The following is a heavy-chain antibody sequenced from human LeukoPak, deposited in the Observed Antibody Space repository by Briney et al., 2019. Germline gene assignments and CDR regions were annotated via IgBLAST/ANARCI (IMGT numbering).Heavy chain of an antibody. Sequence: GGSLRLSCAASGFTFSSYWMHWVRQAPGKGLVWVSRVNSDGGTTAYADSAKGRFTISRDNAKNTLYLQMSSLRAEDTAVYYCARGDAYALNYWGQGTLVTVSS. D-gene: IGHD2-2*01. CDR3: ARGDAYALNY. V-gene: IGHV3-74*01. CDR1: GFTFSSYW. CDR2: VNSDGGTT. J-gene: IGHJ4*02.